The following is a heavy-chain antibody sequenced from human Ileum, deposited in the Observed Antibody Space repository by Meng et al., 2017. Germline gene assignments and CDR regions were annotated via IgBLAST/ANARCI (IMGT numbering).Heavy chain of an antibody. V-gene: IGHV4-4*02. D-gene: IGHD3-10*01. J-gene: IGHJ4*02. CDR2: IHHSGTT. Sequence: QVLLQESGPGLVKPSRTLSLTCAVSGGSISSSIWWSWVRQPPEKGLEWIGEIHHSGTTNYSPSLKSRLTISVDKSKNQFSLKLQSVTAADTAVYFCARGVVSGSHYNTYWGQGILVTVSS. CDR3: ARGVVSGSHYNTY. CDR1: GGSISSSIW.